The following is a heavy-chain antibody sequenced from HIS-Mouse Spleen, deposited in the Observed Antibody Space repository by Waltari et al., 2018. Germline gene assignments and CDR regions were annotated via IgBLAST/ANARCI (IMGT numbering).Heavy chain of an antibody. CDR1: GGSTSSSSYY. V-gene: IGHV4-39*07. D-gene: IGHD6-13*01. Sequence: QLQLQESGPGLVKPSETLSLTCTVSGGSTSSSSYYLGWLRQPPGKGLEWIGSIYYSGSTYYNPSLKSRVTISVDTSKNQFSLKLSSVTAADTAVYYCAREIPYSSSWYDWYFDLWGRGTLVTVSS. CDR3: AREIPYSSSWYDWYFDL. J-gene: IGHJ2*01. CDR2: IYYSGST.